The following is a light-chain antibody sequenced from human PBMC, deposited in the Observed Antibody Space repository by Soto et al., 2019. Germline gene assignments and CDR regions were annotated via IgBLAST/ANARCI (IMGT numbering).Light chain of an antibody. CDR2: GTS. V-gene: IGLV1-40*01. CDR1: SSKIGAGYD. CDR3: QSYDSSLSGVV. J-gene: IGLJ2*01. Sequence: QPVLTQPPSVSGAPGQRVTISCTGTSSKIGAGYDVPWYHQLPGTAPKLLIYGTSNRPSGVPDRFSGSKSGTSASLAITGLQAEDEADYYCQSYDSSLSGVVFGGGTQLTVL.